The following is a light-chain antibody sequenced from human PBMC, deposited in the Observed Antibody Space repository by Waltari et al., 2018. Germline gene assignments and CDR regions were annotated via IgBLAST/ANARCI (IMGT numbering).Light chain of an antibody. Sequence: DVQMSQSPSSLSASVGDRVTITSRASLIIAKALNWYQQKPGTAPKLLIYASSTLQSGVPSRFTGSGSGTHFTLTISSLQPEDIATYSCQQSQGVPFTFGQGTKVDIK. J-gene: IGKJ2*01. CDR3: QQSQGVPFT. V-gene: IGKV1-39*01. CDR1: LIIAKA. CDR2: ASS.